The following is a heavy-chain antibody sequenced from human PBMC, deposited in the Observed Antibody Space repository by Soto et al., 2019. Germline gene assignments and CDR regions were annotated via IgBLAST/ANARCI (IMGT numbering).Heavy chain of an antibody. J-gene: IGHJ4*02. V-gene: IGHV6-1*01. CDR3: AGARSTWGSTWYFDY. D-gene: IGHD6-13*01. CDR2: TYYRSKWYN. CDR1: GDSVSSNSAA. Sequence: PSQTLSLTCAISGDSVSSNSAAWNWIRQSPSRGLEWLGRTYYRSKWYNDYAVSVKSRITINPDTSKNQFSLQLNSVTPEDTAAYYCAGARSTWGSTWYFDYWAQGTLVTVSS.